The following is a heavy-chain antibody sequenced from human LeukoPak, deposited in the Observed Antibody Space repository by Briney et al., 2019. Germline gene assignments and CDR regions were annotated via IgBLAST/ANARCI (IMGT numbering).Heavy chain of an antibody. CDR3: ARPNLMAASSNDAFDI. CDR1: GSRFTTYW. V-gene: IGHV5-51*01. D-gene: IGHD6-13*01. CDR2: IFPGDSDT. J-gene: IGHJ3*02. Sequence: GAPLKISSKGLGSRFTTYWIGGGGRMPGKGLEWMASIFPGDSDTRYSRAFRGQVTISADKSISTAYLQWRSLKASDTAMYYCARPNLMAASSNDAFDIWGQGTMVTVSS.